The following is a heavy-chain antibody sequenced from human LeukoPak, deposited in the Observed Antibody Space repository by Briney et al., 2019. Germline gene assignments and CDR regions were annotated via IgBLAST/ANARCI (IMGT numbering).Heavy chain of an antibody. CDR3: PGRAGFDSY. D-gene: IGHD3-22*01. J-gene: IGHJ4*02. V-gene: IGHV4-34*01. Sequence: SETLSLNCAVYGESFSGYNWSWIRQPPGKGLEWIGEINHSGSTNYNPSLKSRVTISVDTSKNQFSLKLSSVTAADTAVYYCPGRAGFDSYWGQGTLVTVSS. CDR2: INHSGST. CDR1: GESFSGYN.